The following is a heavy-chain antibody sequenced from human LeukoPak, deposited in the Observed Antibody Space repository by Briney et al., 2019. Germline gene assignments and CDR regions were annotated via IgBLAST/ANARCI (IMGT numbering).Heavy chain of an antibody. Sequence: GGSLRLSCAASGFTFSGSAMHWVRQASGKGLEWVGRIRSKANSYATAYAASVRGRFTISRDDSKNTAYLQMNSLKTEDTAVYYCTRPYNYYDSSGYPTCDYWGQGTLVTVSS. CDR2: IRSKANSYAT. D-gene: IGHD3-22*01. J-gene: IGHJ4*02. CDR3: TRPYNYYDSSGYPTCDY. CDR1: GFTFSGSA. V-gene: IGHV3-73*01.